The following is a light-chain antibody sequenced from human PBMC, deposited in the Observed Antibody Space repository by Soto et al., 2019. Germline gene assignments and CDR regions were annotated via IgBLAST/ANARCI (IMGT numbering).Light chain of an antibody. CDR2: GAS. CDR3: QQYGSSPIT. V-gene: IGKV3-20*01. J-gene: IGKJ5*01. CDR1: QSVSSIY. Sequence: EIVLTQSPGTLSLSPGEGATLSCRASQSVSSIYLAWYQQKPGQTPRLLIYGASNRATGIPDRFSSSGSGTDFTLTITRLEPEDFAVYYCQQYGSSPITFGQGTRLEIE.